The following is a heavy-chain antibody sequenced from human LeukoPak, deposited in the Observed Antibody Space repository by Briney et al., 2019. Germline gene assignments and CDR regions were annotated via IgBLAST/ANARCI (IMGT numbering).Heavy chain of an antibody. CDR1: GFTFSSYA. D-gene: IGHD1-26*01. V-gene: IGHV3-23*01. CDR2: ISGSGGST. J-gene: IGHJ3*02. CDR3: AKDIDSGSRTDAFDI. Sequence: PGGSLRLSCAASGFTFSSYAMSRVRQAPGKGLEWVSAISGSGGSTYYADSVKGRFTISRDNSKNTLYLQMNSLRAEDTAVYYCAKDIDSGSRTDAFDIWGQGTMVTVSS.